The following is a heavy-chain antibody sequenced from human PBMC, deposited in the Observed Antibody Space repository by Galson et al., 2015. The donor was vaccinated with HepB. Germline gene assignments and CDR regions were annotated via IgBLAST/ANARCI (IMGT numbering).Heavy chain of an antibody. J-gene: IGHJ6*02. Sequence: SVKVSCKASGYTFTSYGISWVRQAPGQGLEWMGWISAYNGNTNYAQKLQGRVTMTTDTSTSTAYMELRSLRSDDTAVYYCARVDGIWFGESDYGMDVWGQGTTVTVSS. CDR1: GYTFTSYG. D-gene: IGHD3-10*01. V-gene: IGHV1-18*04. CDR2: ISAYNGNT. CDR3: ARVDGIWFGESDYGMDV.